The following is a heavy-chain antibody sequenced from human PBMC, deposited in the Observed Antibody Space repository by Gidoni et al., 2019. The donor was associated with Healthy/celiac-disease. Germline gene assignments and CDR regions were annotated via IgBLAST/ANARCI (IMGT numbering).Heavy chain of an antibody. CDR2: INHSGST. J-gene: IGHJ4*02. V-gene: IGHV4-34*01. CDR3: ARRRYYYGSGSYYNQKPLDY. D-gene: IGHD3-10*01. Sequence: QVQLQQWGAGLLKPSETLSLTCPVYGGSFRGYYWRWIRQPPGKGLEWIGEINHSGSTNYNPSLKSRVTISVDTSKNQFSLKLSSVTAADTAVYYCARRRYYYGSGSYYNQKPLDYWGQGTLVTVSS. CDR1: GGSFRGYY.